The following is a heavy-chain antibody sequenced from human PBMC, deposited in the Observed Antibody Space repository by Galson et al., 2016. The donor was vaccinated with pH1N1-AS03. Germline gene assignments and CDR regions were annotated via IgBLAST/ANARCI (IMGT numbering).Heavy chain of an antibody. CDR3: ARSAAGSWCTPTDCNVNWFDP. CDR1: GFNFDDYA. CDR2: IDWNSGTR. V-gene: IGHV3-9*01. Sequence: SLRLSCAGSGFNFDDYALHWVRQAPGKGLEWVAGIDWNSGTRGYSGSVFGRFTISRDNAKNSLFLQMDSLRAEDTAVYYCARSAAGSWCTPTDCNVNWFDPWGQGTLVIVSS. J-gene: IGHJ5*02. D-gene: IGHD2-8*01.